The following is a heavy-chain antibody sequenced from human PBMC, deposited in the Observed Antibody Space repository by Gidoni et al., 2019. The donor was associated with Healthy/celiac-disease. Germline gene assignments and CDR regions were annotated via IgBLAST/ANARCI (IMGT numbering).Heavy chain of an antibody. V-gene: IGHV5-51*01. CDR3: ARRPEYYDSSAMGSDAFDI. Sequence: GAEVKKPGESLKISCKGSGYSFTSYWIGWVRQMPGKGLEWMWIIYPGDSDTRYSPSFQGQVTISADKSISTAYLQWSSLKASDTAMYYCARRPEYYDSSAMGSDAFDIWGQGTMVTVSS. CDR1: GYSFTSYW. CDR2: IYPGDSDT. D-gene: IGHD3-22*01. J-gene: IGHJ3*02.